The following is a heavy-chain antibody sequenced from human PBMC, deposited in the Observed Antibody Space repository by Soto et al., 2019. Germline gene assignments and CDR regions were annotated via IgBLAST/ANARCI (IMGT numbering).Heavy chain of an antibody. Sequence: PXGSLRLSGSASGFTFSSYGMHWVRQAPGKGLEWVAVISYDGSNKYYADSVKGRFTISRDNSKNTLYLQMNSLRAEDTDVYYCAKDPYSYGYDFDYWGPGTLATVSS. CDR2: ISYDGSNK. CDR3: AKDPYSYGYDFDY. D-gene: IGHD5-18*01. CDR1: GFTFSSYG. J-gene: IGHJ4*02. V-gene: IGHV3-30*18.